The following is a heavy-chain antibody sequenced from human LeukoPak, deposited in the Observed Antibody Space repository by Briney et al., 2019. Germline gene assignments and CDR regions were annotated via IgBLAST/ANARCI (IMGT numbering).Heavy chain of an antibody. J-gene: IGHJ4*02. CDR1: GGSFSGYY. D-gene: IGHD5-18*01. Sequence: SETLSLICAVCGGSFSGYYWSWTRQSPGRGLEGIGEINHSGSTNYNPSLKSRVTISVDTSKNQLSLKRSSVTAADTAVYYGAIRYGYLYFDYWGQGTLVTVSS. CDR3: AIRYGYLYFDY. CDR2: INHSGST. V-gene: IGHV4-34*01.